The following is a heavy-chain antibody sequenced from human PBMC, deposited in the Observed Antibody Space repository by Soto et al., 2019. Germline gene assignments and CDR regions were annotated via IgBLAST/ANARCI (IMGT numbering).Heavy chain of an antibody. CDR3: ARGETTDYDILTESDRPYYGMDV. CDR1: GGTFSSYA. Sequence: GASVKVSCKASGGTFSSYAISWVRQAPGQGLEWMGGIIPIFGTANYAQKFQGRVTITADESTSTAYMELSSLRSEDTAVYYCARGETTDYDILTESDRPYYGMDVWGQGTTVTVSS. J-gene: IGHJ6*02. CDR2: IIPIFGTA. V-gene: IGHV1-69*13. D-gene: IGHD3-9*01.